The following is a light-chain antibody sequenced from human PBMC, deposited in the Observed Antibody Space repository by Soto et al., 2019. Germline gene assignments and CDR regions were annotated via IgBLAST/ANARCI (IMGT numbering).Light chain of an antibody. CDR3: SSYAGNNIPVI. CDR1: SSDVGTYDY. Sequence: QSVLTQPPSASGSPGQSVTISCTGTSSDVGTYDYVSWYQQHPGKAPKLMIYEVTKRPSGVPDRFSGSKSGNTASLTVSGLQSEHEADYYCSSYAGNNIPVILGGGTKVTVL. V-gene: IGLV2-8*01. J-gene: IGLJ2*01. CDR2: EVT.